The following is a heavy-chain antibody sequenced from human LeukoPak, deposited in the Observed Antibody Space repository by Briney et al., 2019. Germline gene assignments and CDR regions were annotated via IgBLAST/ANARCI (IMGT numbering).Heavy chain of an antibody. CDR2: INHSGST. CDR3: AGEVGYSYGHEYYYMDV. Sequence: SETLSLTCAVYGGSFSGSYWSWIRQPPGKGLEWIGEINHSGSTNYNPSLKSRVTISVDTSKNQFSLKLSSVTAAEEAVYYCAGEVGYSYGHEYYYMDVWGKGTTVTVSS. CDR1: GGSFSGSY. J-gene: IGHJ6*03. D-gene: IGHD5-18*01. V-gene: IGHV4-34*01.